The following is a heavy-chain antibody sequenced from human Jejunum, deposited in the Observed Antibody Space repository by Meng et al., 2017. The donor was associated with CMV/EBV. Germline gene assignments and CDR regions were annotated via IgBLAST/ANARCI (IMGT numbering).Heavy chain of an antibody. D-gene: IGHD6-19*01. CDR3: ARLSKDGWSTFDY. CDR2: IYTGGST. Sequence: QVQPQEAGPGLVKPSETLSPTCSVSGGSMISYYWSWIRQPAGKGLEWIGHIYTGGSTNYSPSLKSRVTMSLDTAKNQFSLKVSSVTAADTAVYYCARLSKDGWSTFDYWGQGTLVTVSS. V-gene: IGHV4-4*07. J-gene: IGHJ4*02. CDR1: GGSMISYY.